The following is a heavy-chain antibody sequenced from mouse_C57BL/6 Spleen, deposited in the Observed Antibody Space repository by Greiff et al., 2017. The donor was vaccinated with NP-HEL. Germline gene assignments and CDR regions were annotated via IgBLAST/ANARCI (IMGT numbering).Heavy chain of an antibody. V-gene: IGHV5-16*01. Sequence: EVKLVESEGGLVQPGGSMKLSCTASGFTFSDYYMAWVRQVPEKGLEWVANINYDGSSTYYLDSLKSRFIISRDNAKNILYLQRSSLKSEDTATYYCARGNYDYNYAMDYWGQGTSVTVSS. CDR1: GFTFSDYY. CDR2: INYDGSST. CDR3: ARGNYDYNYAMDY. J-gene: IGHJ4*01. D-gene: IGHD2-4*01.